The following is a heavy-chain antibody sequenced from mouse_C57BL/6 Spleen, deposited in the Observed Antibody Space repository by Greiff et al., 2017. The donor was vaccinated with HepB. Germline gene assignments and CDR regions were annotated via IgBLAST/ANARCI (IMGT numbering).Heavy chain of an antibody. Sequence: VQLKESGPELVKPGASVKIPCKASGYTFTDYNMDWVKQSHGKSLEWIGDINPNNGGTIYNQKFKGKATLTVDKSSSTAYMELRSLTSEDTAVYYCARGRYDGYLWFAYWGQGTLVTVSA. CDR3: ARGRYDGYLWFAY. D-gene: IGHD2-3*01. CDR1: GYTFTDYN. CDR2: INPNNGGT. V-gene: IGHV1-18*01. J-gene: IGHJ3*01.